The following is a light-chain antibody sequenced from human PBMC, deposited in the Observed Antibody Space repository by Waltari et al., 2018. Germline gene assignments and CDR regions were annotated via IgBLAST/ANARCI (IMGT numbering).Light chain of an antibody. CDR3: QQYNNWRT. Sequence: EILMTHSPATLSGSPGERATLSCRASQSISRNLAWYQQKPGQAPRLLIYGASTRAPGIPARFSGSGSGTEFTLTISSLQSEDFAVYYCQQYNNWRTFGQGTKLEI. J-gene: IGKJ2*01. CDR2: GAS. CDR1: QSISRN. V-gene: IGKV3-15*01.